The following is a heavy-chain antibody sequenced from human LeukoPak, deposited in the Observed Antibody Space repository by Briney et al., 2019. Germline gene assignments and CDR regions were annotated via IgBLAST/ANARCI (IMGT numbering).Heavy chain of an antibody. CDR3: ASYYYDSLDY. Sequence: GGSLRLSCAASGFTFSSYSMTWVRQAPGKGLEWVSTISSSSSYINYADSVKGRFTISRDSAKNSLYLQMNSLRAEDTAVYYCASYYYDSLDYWGQGTLVTVSS. CDR2: ISSSSSYI. D-gene: IGHD3-22*01. J-gene: IGHJ4*02. V-gene: IGHV3-21*01. CDR1: GFTFSSYS.